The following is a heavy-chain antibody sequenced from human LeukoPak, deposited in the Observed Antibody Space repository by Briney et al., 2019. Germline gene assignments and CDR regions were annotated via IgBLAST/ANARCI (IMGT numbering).Heavy chain of an antibody. J-gene: IGHJ6*03. Sequence: PGGSLRLSCAASGFTVSSNYMSWVRQAPGKGLEWVSAISGSGGSTYYADSVRCRFTISRDNSKNTLYLQMNSLRAEDTAVYSCAKGGGSSYYYHMDVWGKGTTVTISS. CDR1: GFTVSSNY. CDR3: AKGGGSSYYYHMDV. D-gene: IGHD6-13*01. V-gene: IGHV3-23*01. CDR2: ISGSGGST.